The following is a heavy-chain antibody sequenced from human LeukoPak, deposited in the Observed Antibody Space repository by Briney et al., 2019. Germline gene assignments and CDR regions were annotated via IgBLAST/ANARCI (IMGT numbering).Heavy chain of an antibody. D-gene: IGHD6-6*01. V-gene: IGHV5-51*01. J-gene: IGHJ5*02. CDR1: GYSFSSYW. CDR3: ARRPYSSASREAWFDP. Sequence: GESLKISCKGSGYSFSSYWIVWVRQTPGKGLEWMGIIYPADSDTRYSPSFQGQVTISADRSISTAYLQWSSLKASDTAMYYCARRPYSSASREAWFDPWGQGTLVTVSS. CDR2: IYPADSDT.